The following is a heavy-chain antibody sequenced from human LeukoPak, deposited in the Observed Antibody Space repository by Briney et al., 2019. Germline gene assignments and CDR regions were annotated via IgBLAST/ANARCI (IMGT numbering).Heavy chain of an antibody. Sequence: GGSLRLSCAASGFTFSSYGMHWVRQAPGKGLEWVAVIWYDGSNKYYADSVKGRFTISRDNSKNTLYLQMNGLRAEDTAIYYCARDPEVPDYYSYMDVWGKGTTVTVSS. CDR1: GFTFSSYG. J-gene: IGHJ6*03. CDR3: ARDPEVPDYYSYMDV. V-gene: IGHV3-33*01. CDR2: IWYDGSNK.